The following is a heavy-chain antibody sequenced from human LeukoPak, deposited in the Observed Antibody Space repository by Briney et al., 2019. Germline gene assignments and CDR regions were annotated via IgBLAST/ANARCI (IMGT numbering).Heavy chain of an antibody. D-gene: IGHD2-15*01. J-gene: IGHJ6*02. Sequence: GASVKVSCKASGGTFSSYAISWVRQAPGQGLEWMGRIIPILGIANYAQKFQGRVTITADKSTSTAYMELSSLRSEDTAVYYCARGRAATPYYYYGMDVWGQGTTVTVSS. CDR3: ARGRAATPYYYYGMDV. V-gene: IGHV1-69*04. CDR2: IIPILGIA. CDR1: GGTFSSYA.